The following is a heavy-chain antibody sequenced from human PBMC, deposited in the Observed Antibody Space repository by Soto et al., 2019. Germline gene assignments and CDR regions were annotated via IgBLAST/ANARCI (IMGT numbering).Heavy chain of an antibody. J-gene: IGHJ4*02. D-gene: IGHD2-15*01. CDR3: ARDRRLYCSGGSCYSTVDY. V-gene: IGHV1-18*01. CDR2: ISPYNGNT. Sequence: QVQLVQSGAEVKKPGASVKVSCKASGYTFTSYAFSWVRQAPGQGLEWMGWISPYNGNTNYVQKFQGRVTMTIDTSTSTAYMELRSLRSDDTAVYYCARDRRLYCSGGSCYSTVDYWGQGTLVTVSS. CDR1: GYTFTSYA.